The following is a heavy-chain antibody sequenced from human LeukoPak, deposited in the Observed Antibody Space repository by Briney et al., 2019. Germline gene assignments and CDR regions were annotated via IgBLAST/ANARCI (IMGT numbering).Heavy chain of an antibody. J-gene: IGHJ3*02. CDR3: ARDLGYDAFDI. D-gene: IGHD2-15*01. Sequence: PGGSLRLSCAASGFTFSSSAMSWVRQVPGKGLEWVANIKQDGSEKYYVDSVKGRSTISRDNAKNSLYLQMNSLRAEDTAVYYCARDLGYDAFDIWGQGTMVTVSS. CDR2: IKQDGSEK. CDR1: GFTFSSSA. V-gene: IGHV3-7*03.